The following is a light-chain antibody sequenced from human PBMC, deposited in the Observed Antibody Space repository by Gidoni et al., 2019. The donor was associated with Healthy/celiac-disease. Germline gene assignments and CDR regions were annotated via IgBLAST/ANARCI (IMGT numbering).Light chain of an antibody. CDR3: QAWDSSTVV. J-gene: IGLJ2*01. CDR1: KLGDKY. V-gene: IGLV3-1*01. CDR2: QDS. Sequence: SYALTQPPSVSVSPGQTASITCSGDKLGDKYACWYQQKPGQSPVLVIYQDSKRPSGIPERFSGSNSGNTATLTISGTQAMDEADYYCQAWDSSTVVVGGGTKLT.